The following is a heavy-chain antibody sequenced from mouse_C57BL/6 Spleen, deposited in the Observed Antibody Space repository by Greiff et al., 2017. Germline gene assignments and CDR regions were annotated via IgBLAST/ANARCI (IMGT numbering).Heavy chain of an antibody. D-gene: IGHD2-1*01. CDR1: GYTFTSYW. Sequence: QVQLQQPGAELVMPGASVKLSCKASGYTFTSYWMHWVKQRPGQGLEWIGEIDPSDSYTNYNQKFKGKATLTADKSSSTAYMQLSSLTSEDSAIYYCARTMVTSYWYFDVWGTGTTVTISS. CDR2: IDPSDSYT. V-gene: IGHV1-69*01. CDR3: ARTMVTSYWYFDV. J-gene: IGHJ1*03.